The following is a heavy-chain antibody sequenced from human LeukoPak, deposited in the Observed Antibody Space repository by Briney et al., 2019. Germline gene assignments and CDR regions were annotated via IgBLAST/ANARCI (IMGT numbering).Heavy chain of an antibody. CDR1: GFPFSNFA. CDR3: ARDACSSTSCYGVFDY. V-gene: IGHV3-64*01. J-gene: IGHJ4*02. D-gene: IGHD2-2*01. CDR2: IRSTGDST. Sequence: PWGALRLSCAASGFPFSNFAIHWVRQAPGKGLEFVSGIRSTGDSTYYANSAKGRFTISRDNAKNSPYLQMNSLRAEDTAVYYCARDACSSTSCYGVFDYWGQGTLVTVSS.